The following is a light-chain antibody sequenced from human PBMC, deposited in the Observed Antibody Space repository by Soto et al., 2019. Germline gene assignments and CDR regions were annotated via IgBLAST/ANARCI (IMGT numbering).Light chain of an antibody. CDR1: SRDVGGYGY. CDR3: TSYTTSSTYV. V-gene: IGLV2-14*01. CDR2: EVT. J-gene: IGLJ1*01. Sequence: SLVTQPASVSGSPGQAITISCTGTSRDVGGYGYVSWYQQHPGKAPKLMTYEVTTRPSGVSSRFSGSKSGNTASLTISGLQAEDEADYYCTSYTTSSTYVFGTGTKVTVL.